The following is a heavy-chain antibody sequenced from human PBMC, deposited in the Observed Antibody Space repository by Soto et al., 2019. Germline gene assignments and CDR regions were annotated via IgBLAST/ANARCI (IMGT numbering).Heavy chain of an antibody. CDR2: ISYDGSNK. J-gene: IGHJ4*02. CDR3: AKDARLGYYSKYYFDY. D-gene: IGHD3-3*01. CDR1: GFTFGSYG. V-gene: IGHV3-30*18. Sequence: QVQLVESGGGVVQPGRSLRLSCAASGFTFGSYGMHWVRQAPGKGLEWVAVISYDGSNKYYADSVKGRFTISRDNSKNTLYLQMNSLRAEDTAVYYCAKDARLGYYSKYYFDYWGQGTLVTVSS.